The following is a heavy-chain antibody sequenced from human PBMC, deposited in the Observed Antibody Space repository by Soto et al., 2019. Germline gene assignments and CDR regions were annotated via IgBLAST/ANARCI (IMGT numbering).Heavy chain of an antibody. Sequence: GGSLRLSCAASGFTFSTYAMSWVRQAPGKGLEWVSAISGGGGSTYYADSVKGRFTISRDNSKNTLHLQMNSLRAEDTAVYYCAKDEKELSFRTKYFDYWGQGTLVTVSS. D-gene: IGHD3-16*02. CDR2: ISGGGGST. CDR3: AKDEKELSFRTKYFDY. CDR1: GFTFSTYA. V-gene: IGHV3-23*01. J-gene: IGHJ4*02.